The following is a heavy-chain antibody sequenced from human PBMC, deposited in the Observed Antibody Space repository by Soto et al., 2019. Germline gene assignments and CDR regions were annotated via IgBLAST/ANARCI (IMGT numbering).Heavy chain of an antibody. Sequence: SESLSLTCAGSGYSISSGYYWVGLRQPPGKGLEWIGSTYHGGSTYYNPSLNSRVTLSIDSTNNHVSLILNSVTAADTAVYYCTSVGHSVPYYYDSSTYIYATGLDPWGQGTLVTVSS. CDR1: GYSISSGYY. J-gene: IGHJ5*02. CDR3: TSVGHSVPYYYDSSTYIYATGLDP. CDR2: TYHGGST. V-gene: IGHV4-38-2*01. D-gene: IGHD3-22*01.